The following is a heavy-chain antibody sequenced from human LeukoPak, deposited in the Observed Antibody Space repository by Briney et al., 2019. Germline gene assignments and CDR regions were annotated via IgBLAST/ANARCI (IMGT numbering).Heavy chain of an antibody. CDR2: ISTRSTYI. CDR3: AELGITMIGGV. D-gene: IGHD3-10*02. J-gene: IGHJ6*04. Sequence: KTGGSLRLSCAASGFTFSYYAMNWVRQAPGKGLEWVSSISTRSTYIYYADSLKGRLTISRDNAENSLYLQMNSLRAEDTAVYYCAELGITMIGGVWGKGTTVTISS. CDR1: GFTFSYYA. V-gene: IGHV3-21*01.